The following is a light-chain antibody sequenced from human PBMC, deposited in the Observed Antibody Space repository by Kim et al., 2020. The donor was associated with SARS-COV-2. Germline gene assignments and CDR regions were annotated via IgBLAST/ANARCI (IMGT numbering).Light chain of an antibody. Sequence: QSVLTQPPSVSGAPGQRVTISCTGTSSNIGAGYDVHWYQQLPEAAPKLLILANTNRPSGVPDRFSGSKSGTSASLAIIGVLAEDEADYYCQSYDSSLSRVFGGGTQLTVL. V-gene: IGLV1-40*01. CDR3: QSYDSSLSRV. J-gene: IGLJ3*02. CDR1: SSNIGAGYD. CDR2: ANT.